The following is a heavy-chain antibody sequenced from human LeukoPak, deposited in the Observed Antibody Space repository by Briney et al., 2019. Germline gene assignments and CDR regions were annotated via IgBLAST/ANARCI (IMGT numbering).Heavy chain of an antibody. CDR3: ARSPACSSSSCYSYYGMDV. V-gene: IGHV4-4*09. CDR1: GGSISSYY. J-gene: IGHJ6*02. CDR2: IYTSGGT. D-gene: IGHD2-2*02. Sequence: PSETLSLTCTVSGGSISSYYWSWIRQPPGKGLEWIGYIYTSGGTNYNPSLKSRVTISVDTSKNQLSLNLSSVTAADTAVYYCARSPACSSSSCYSYYGMDVWGQGTTVTVSS.